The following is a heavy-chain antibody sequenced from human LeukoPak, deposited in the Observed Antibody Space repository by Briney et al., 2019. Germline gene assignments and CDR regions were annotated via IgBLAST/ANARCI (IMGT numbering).Heavy chain of an antibody. CDR3: ARVPQDEFLEWLLLPAPDY. CDR2: ISYDGSNK. Sequence: GGSLRLSCAASGFTFSSYAMHWVRQAPGKGLEWVAVISYDGSNKYYADSVKGRFTISRDNSKNTLYLQMNSLRAEDTAVYYCARVPQDEFLEWLLLPAPDYWGQGTLVTVSS. V-gene: IGHV3-30-3*01. J-gene: IGHJ4*02. D-gene: IGHD3-3*01. CDR1: GFTFSSYA.